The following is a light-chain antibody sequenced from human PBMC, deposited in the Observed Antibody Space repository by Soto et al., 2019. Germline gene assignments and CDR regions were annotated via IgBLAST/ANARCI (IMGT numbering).Light chain of an antibody. CDR1: QSISSN. CDR2: GAS. J-gene: IGKJ1*01. CDR3: QQYNSWPHT. Sequence: EIVMTQSPGTLSVSPGERATLSCRASQSISSNLGWYQQKPGQAPRLLIYGASTRTTGIPARFSGSGSGTEFTLTISSLQSEDFAVYHCQQYNSWPHTFGQGTKVEIK. V-gene: IGKV3-15*01.